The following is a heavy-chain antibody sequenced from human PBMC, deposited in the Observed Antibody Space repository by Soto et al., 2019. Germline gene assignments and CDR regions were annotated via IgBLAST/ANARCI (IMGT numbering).Heavy chain of an antibody. CDR1: GYSFTSYW. CDR2: IYPGDSDT. V-gene: IGHV5-51*01. D-gene: IGHD3-10*01. Sequence: PGESLKISCKGSGYSFTSYWIGWVRQMPGKGLEWMGIIYPGDSDTRYSPSFQGQVTISADKSISTAYLQWSSLKASDTAMYYCATSDYGSGSYLSADVWGQGTTVTVSS. J-gene: IGHJ6*02. CDR3: ATSDYGSGSYLSADV.